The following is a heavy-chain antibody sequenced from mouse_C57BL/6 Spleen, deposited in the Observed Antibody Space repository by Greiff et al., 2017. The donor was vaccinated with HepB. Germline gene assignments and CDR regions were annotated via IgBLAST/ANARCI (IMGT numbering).Heavy chain of an antibody. CDR3: ARAHYGNYGAMDY. Sequence: EVMLVESGGGLVQSGRSLRLSCATSGFTFSDFYMEWVRQAPGKGLEWIAASRNKANDYTTEYSASVKGRFIVFRDTSQSILYLQMNALRAEDTAIYYCARAHYGNYGAMDYWGQGTSVTVSS. D-gene: IGHD2-1*01. CDR2: SRNKANDYTT. J-gene: IGHJ4*01. CDR1: GFTFSDFY. V-gene: IGHV7-1*01.